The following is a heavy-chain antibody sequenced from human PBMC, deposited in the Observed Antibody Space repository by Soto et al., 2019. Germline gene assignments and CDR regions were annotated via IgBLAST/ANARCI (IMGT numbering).Heavy chain of an antibody. V-gene: IGHV3-23*01. CDR3: APHVSCSGGSCQYDAFAI. CDR1: GFTVSSHA. J-gene: IGHJ3*02. CDR2: ITADGGT. D-gene: IGHD2-15*01. Sequence: EVQVLESGGGLVQPGGSLRLSCEGSGFTVSSHAMTWIRQAPGKGPEWVSTITADGGTYYADSVKGRFAMSRDTSESTLYLQMNSLGDEETAAYYCAPHVSCSGGSCQYDAFAIRGQGTMVTVSS.